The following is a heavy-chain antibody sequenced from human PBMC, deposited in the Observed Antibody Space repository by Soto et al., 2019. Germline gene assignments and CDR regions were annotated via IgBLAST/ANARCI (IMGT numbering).Heavy chain of an antibody. J-gene: IGHJ5*02. CDR3: ARSLLIAFWSGTTPWFDP. D-gene: IGHD3-3*01. CDR1: GYTFTSYY. CDR2: INPSGGST. V-gene: IGHV1-46*01. Sequence: ASVKVSCKASGYTFTSYYTHWVRQAPGQGLEWMGIINPSGGSTSYAQKFQGRVTMTRDTSTSTVYMELSSLRSEDTTVYYCARSLLIAFWSGTTPWFDPWGQGTLVTVSS.